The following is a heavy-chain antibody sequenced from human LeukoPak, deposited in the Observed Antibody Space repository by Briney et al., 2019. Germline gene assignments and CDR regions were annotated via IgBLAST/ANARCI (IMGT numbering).Heavy chain of an antibody. V-gene: IGHV1-18*01. CDR1: GYTFTSYG. D-gene: IGHD3-16*01. CDR2: ISTYNGNT. J-gene: IGHJ4*02. CDR3: ARTLGHPNDY. Sequence: ASVKVSCKPSGYTFTSYGINWVRRAPGQGLEWMGWISTYNGNTNYAQKLQGRVTLTTETSTSTAYMELRSLRSDDTAVYYCARTLGHPNDYWGQGTLVTVSA.